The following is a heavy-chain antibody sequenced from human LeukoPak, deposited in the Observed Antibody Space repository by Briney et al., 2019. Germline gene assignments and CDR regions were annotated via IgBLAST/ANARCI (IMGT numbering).Heavy chain of an antibody. V-gene: IGHV3-13*01. CDR3: ARGGIQVSGIDEFDY. Sequence: GGSLSLSCEASGFTFIDYDMHWVRKVIGKGLEWVSAIGIRGDTHYSGSVKGRFTISRENAESSLYLQMNSLRAEDTAVYYCARGGIQVSGIDEFDYWGQGTLVTVSS. J-gene: IGHJ4*02. D-gene: IGHD6-19*01. CDR1: GFTFIDYD. CDR2: IGIRGDT.